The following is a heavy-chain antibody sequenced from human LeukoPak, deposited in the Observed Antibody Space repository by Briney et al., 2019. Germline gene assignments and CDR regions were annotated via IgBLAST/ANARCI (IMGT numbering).Heavy chain of an antibody. CDR3: ARDPGLMDVRGAFDI. J-gene: IGHJ3*02. CDR2: IYSGGST. Sequence: PGGSLRLSCAASGFTVSSNYMSWVRQAPGKGLEWVSVIYSGGSTYYADSVKGRFTISRDNSKNTLYLQMNSLRAEDTAVYYCARDPGLMDVRGAFDIWGQGTMVTASS. D-gene: IGHD2-8*01. V-gene: IGHV3-53*01. CDR1: GFTVSSNY.